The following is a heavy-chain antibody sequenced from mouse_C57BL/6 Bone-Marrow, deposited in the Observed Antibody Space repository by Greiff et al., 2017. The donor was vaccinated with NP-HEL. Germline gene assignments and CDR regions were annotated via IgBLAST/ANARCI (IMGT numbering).Heavy chain of an antibody. Sequence: QVHVKQSGAELAKPGASVELSCKASGYTFTSYWMHWVKQRPGQGLEWIGYINPSSGYTKYNQKFKDKATLTADKSSSTAYMQLSSLTYEDSAVYYCARKNTNWYFDVWGTGTTVTVSS. V-gene: IGHV1-7*01. CDR1: GYTFTSYW. D-gene: IGHD5-1-1*01. CDR2: INPSSGYT. J-gene: IGHJ1*03. CDR3: ARKNTNWYFDV.